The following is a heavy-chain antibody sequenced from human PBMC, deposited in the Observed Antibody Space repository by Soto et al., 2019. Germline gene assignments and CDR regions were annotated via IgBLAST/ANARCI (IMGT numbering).Heavy chain of an antibody. CDR3: VRGTLDRFDY. CDR2: ISNSGNTI. Sequence: PGGSLRLSCAASGFTFRISEMHWVRQAPGKGLEWVSYISNSGNTIYYADSVKGRFTISRDNAKNSLSLQMNSLRAEETAVYYCVRGTLDRFDYWGQGTLVTVSS. V-gene: IGHV3-48*03. J-gene: IGHJ4*02. D-gene: IGHD1-1*01. CDR1: GFTFRISE.